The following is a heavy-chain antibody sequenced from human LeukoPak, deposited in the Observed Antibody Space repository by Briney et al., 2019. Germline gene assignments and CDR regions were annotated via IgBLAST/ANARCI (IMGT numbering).Heavy chain of an antibody. CDR3: AKDTGHCGGGDCFFYYFDY. D-gene: IGHD2-21*02. CDR1: GFSFSDFG. J-gene: IGHJ4*02. CDR2: ISNDGNKK. Sequence: PGRSLRLSCAASGFSFSDFGLHWVRQTPGRGLDWVAVISNDGNKKLYADSVKGRFTVSRDNSKSTLYLQMTSLRPDDSSTYYCAKDTGHCGGGDCFFYYFDYWGRGTLVTVSS. V-gene: IGHV3-30*18.